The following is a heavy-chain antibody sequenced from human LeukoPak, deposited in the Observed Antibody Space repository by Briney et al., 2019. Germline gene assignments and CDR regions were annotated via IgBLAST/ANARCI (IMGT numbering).Heavy chain of an antibody. CDR3: ARHKDYYYSYMDV. CDR2: IYHSGST. J-gene: IGHJ6*03. CDR1: GYSISSGYY. Sequence: SETLSLTCTVSGYSISSGYYWGWIRQPPGKGLEGIGRIYHSGSTYYNPSLKSRVTISVDTTKNQFSLKLSSVTAADTAVYYCARHKDYYYSYMDVWGKGTTVTISS. V-gene: IGHV4-38-2*02.